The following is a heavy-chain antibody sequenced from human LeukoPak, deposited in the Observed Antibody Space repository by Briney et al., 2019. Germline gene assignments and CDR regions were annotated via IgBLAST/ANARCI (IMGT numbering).Heavy chain of an antibody. D-gene: IGHD3-10*01. CDR2: ISGSGVST. Sequence: GGSLRLSCAASGFTFSSYAMSWVRQAPGKGLEWVSAISGSGVSTYYAGSVKGRFTISRDNSKNTLYLQMNSLRAEDTAVYYCAKDTSRSYGSGSPVFDYWGQGTLVTVSS. CDR3: AKDTSRSYGSGSPVFDY. V-gene: IGHV3-23*01. CDR1: GFTFSSYA. J-gene: IGHJ4*02.